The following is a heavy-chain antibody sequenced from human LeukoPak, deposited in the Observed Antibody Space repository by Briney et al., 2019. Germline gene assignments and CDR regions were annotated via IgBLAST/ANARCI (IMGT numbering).Heavy chain of an antibody. CDR3: ARATGYYGSGSYYSIDY. CDR2: INPHSGGT. J-gene: IGHJ4*02. Sequence: ASVKVSCKASGYTFTDYYMHWVRQAPGQGLEWMGWINPHSGGTNYAQKFQGRVTMTRDTSISTAYMKLSRLRSDDTAVYYCARATGYYGSGSYYSIDYWGQGTLVTVSS. V-gene: IGHV1-2*02. D-gene: IGHD3-10*01. CDR1: GYTFTDYY.